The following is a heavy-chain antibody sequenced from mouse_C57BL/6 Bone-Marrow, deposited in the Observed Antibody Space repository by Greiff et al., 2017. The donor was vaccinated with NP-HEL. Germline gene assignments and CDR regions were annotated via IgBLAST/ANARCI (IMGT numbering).Heavy chain of an antibody. CDR2: IYWDDDK. CDR1: GFSLSTSGMG. CDR3: ARGGAMDY. V-gene: IGHV8-12*01. Sequence: TLKVCGPGILQSSQTLSLTCSFSGFSLSTSGMGVSWIRQPSGKGLEWLAHIYWDDDKRYNPSLKSRLTISKDTSRNQVFLKITSVDTADTATDYCARGGAMDYWGQGTSVTVSS. J-gene: IGHJ4*01.